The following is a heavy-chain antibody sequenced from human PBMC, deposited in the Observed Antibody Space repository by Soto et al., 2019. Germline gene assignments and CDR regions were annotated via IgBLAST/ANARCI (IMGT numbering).Heavy chain of an antibody. CDR2: ISSSSSYI. Sequence: GGSLRLSCAASGFTFSSYSMNWVRQAPGKGLEWVSSISSSSSYIYYADSVKGRFTISRDNAKNSLYLQMNSLRAEDTAVYYCARGDDILTGYYGLDYWGQGTLVTVSS. CDR3: ARGDDILTGYYGLDY. CDR1: GFTFSSYS. V-gene: IGHV3-21*01. D-gene: IGHD3-9*01. J-gene: IGHJ4*02.